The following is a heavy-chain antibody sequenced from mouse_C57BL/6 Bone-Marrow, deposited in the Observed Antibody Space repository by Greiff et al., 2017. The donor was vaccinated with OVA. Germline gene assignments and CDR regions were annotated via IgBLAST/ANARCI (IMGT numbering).Heavy chain of an antibody. Sequence: EVQLQQSGPELVKPGASVKIPCKASGYTFTDYNMDWVKQSHGKSLEWIGDINPNNGGTIYNQKFKGKATLTVDKSSSTAYMELRSLTSEDTAVYYGARFYYDYDEGPYFDYWGQGTTLTVSS. V-gene: IGHV1-18*01. J-gene: IGHJ2*01. CDR2: INPNNGGT. CDR1: GYTFTDYN. CDR3: ARFYYDYDEGPYFDY. D-gene: IGHD2-4*01.